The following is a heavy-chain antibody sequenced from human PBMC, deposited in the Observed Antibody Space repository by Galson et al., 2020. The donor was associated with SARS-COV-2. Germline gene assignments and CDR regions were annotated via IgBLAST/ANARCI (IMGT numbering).Heavy chain of an antibody. V-gene: IGHV6-1*01. CDR3: PRALLTGVNILYYHGLDV. CDR2: TYYRSKWYN. J-gene: IGHJ6*02. CDR1: GDSVSSNTAA. Sequence: SQTLSLTCAISGDSVSSNTAAWNWIRQSPSRALEWLGRTYYRSKWYNDYAVSVKSRITINPDTSKNQFSLQLNSVTPEDTAVYYCPRALLTGVNILYYHGLDVWGQGTTVTVSS. D-gene: IGHD1-20*01.